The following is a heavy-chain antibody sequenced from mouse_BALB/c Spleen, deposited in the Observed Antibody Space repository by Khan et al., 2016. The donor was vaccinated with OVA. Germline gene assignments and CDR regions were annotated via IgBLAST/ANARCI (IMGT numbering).Heavy chain of an antibody. J-gene: IGHJ3*01. CDR2: ISYSGRT. CDR1: GYSITSDYA. V-gene: IGHV3-2*02. CDR3: AMGRTY. D-gene: IGHD4-1*01. Sequence: VQLKESGPGLVKPSQSLSLTCTVTGYSITSDYAWNWIRQFPGNKLEWMGYISYSGRTSYNPYLKSRISVTRDTSKNQFFLQLNSVTTEDTATYYCAMGRTYWGQGTLVTVSA.